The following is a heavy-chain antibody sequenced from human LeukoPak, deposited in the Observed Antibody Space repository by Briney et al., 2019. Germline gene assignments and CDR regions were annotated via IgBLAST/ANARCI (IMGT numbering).Heavy chain of an antibody. D-gene: IGHD7-27*01. CDR1: GFTFSDFW. J-gene: IGHJ4*02. CDR2: IRPDGTDA. Sequence: GGSLRLSCAASGFTFSDFWMHWVRQAPGKGPVWVSRIRPDGTDASYADSVKGRFTISRDNARNMLFLQISSLRDEDTAVYYCARDMWGTFDYWGQGTLVTVSS. CDR3: ARDMWGTFDY. V-gene: IGHV3-74*01.